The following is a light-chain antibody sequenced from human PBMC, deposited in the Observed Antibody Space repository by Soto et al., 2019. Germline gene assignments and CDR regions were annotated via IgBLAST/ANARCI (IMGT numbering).Light chain of an antibody. V-gene: IGLV2-14*03. CDR2: DVS. J-gene: IGLJ1*01. CDR1: SSDIGAYNY. Sequence: QSVLTQPASVSGSPGQSITISCTGTSSDIGAYNYVSWYQQLPGKAPKVMIYDVSNRPSGVSDRFSGSKSGNTASLTISGLQAEDEADYYCNSYTRSSADVFGTGNKVTVL. CDR3: NSYTRSSADV.